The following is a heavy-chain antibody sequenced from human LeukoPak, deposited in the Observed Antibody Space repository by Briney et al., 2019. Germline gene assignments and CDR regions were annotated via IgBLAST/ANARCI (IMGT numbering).Heavy chain of an antibody. CDR1: GGSISSRGYY. CDR3: VRTYYYYYMDV. J-gene: IGHJ6*03. V-gene: IGHV4-39*07. CDR2: MYYSGST. Sequence: SETLSLTCTVSGGSISSRGYYWGWIRQPPGKGLEWIGSMYYSGSTYYNPSLKSRVTISVDTSKNQFSLKLSSVTAADTAVYYCVRTYYYYYMDVWGKGTTVTISS.